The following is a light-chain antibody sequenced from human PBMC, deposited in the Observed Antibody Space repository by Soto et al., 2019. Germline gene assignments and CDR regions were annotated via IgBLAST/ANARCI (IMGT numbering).Light chain of an antibody. J-gene: IGKJ1*01. CDR1: QNVSSSY. CDR2: GAS. Sequence: EIVLTQSPGTLSLSPGERATLSCRASQNVSSSYLAWYQQKPGQAPRPLIYGASSRATGIPDRFSGIGSGTDFTFAISRLEPEDFAVYYCQQYGSSVTFGQGTKVDIK. V-gene: IGKV3-20*01. CDR3: QQYGSSVT.